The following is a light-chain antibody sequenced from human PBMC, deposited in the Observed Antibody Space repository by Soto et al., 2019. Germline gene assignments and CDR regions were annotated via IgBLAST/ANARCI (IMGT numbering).Light chain of an antibody. V-gene: IGKV3-20*01. CDR1: QSVSSSY. J-gene: IGKJ2*01. CDR2: GAS. CDR3: HQYGSSPYT. Sequence: EIVLTQSPGTLSLSPGERATLSCRASQSVSSSYLAWYQQKPGQAPRLLTYGASSRATGTPDRFSGIGSGTDFTLTISRLEPEDFAVYYCHQYGSSPYTFGQGTKLEIK.